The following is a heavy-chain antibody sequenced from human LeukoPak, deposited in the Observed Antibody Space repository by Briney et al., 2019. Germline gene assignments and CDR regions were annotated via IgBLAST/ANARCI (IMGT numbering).Heavy chain of an antibody. Sequence: PGGSLRLSCAASGFSVSSNYMNWVRQAPGMGLEWVSAIYTGGTTYYADSVKGRFTISRDNSKNTLYLQMNSLRAEDSAVYFCARDKLGSGYSSDFDCRGQGTLVTVSS. CDR1: GFSVSSNY. CDR3: ARDKLGSGYSSDFDC. CDR2: IYTGGTT. D-gene: IGHD6-19*01. J-gene: IGHJ4*02. V-gene: IGHV3-66*02.